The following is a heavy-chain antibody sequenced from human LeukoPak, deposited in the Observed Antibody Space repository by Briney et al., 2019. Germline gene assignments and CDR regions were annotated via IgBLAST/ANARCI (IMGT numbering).Heavy chain of an antibody. D-gene: IGHD5-24*01. CDR2: IKEDGSEK. V-gene: IGHV3-7*04. J-gene: IGHJ4*02. CDR1: GFTFTSFW. Sequence: PWGSPTLSCAASGFTFTSFWMSWVRQAPGKGLEWVANIKEDGSEKYYVDSVKGRFTISRDNAKNSLYLQMNSLRAEDTAVYYCARDLHMGYRDGYNWLGIFDYWGQGTADADSS. CDR3: ARDLHMGYRDGYNWLGIFDY.